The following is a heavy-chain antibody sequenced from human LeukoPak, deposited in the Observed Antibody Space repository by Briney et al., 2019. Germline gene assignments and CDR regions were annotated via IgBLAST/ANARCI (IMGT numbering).Heavy chain of an antibody. D-gene: IGHD4-17*01. J-gene: IGHJ5*02. CDR1: GFTFSSFA. CDR3: TKDLNGDYVGAFDP. Sequence: GGSLRLSCAASGFTFSSFAMTWVRQAPGKGLEWVSSITGSHGPTYNTDSVKGWFTISRDNSQNTLYLQMNSLRAEDTAVYYCTKDLNGDYVGAFDPWGQGTLVTVSS. CDR2: ITGSHGPT. V-gene: IGHV3-23*01.